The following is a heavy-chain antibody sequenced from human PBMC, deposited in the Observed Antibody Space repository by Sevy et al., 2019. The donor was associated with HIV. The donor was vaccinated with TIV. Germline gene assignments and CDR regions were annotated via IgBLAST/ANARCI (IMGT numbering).Heavy chain of an antibody. CDR3: ARHVSMVRGVIISLFDY. Sequence: GESLKISCKGSGYSFTSYWIGWVRQMPGKGLEWMGIIYPGDSDTRYSPSFQGQVTISADKSISTAYLQSSSLKASDTATYYCARHVSMVRGVIISLFDYWGQGTLVTVSS. J-gene: IGHJ4*02. CDR1: GYSFTSYW. D-gene: IGHD3-10*01. V-gene: IGHV5-51*01. CDR2: IYPGDSDT.